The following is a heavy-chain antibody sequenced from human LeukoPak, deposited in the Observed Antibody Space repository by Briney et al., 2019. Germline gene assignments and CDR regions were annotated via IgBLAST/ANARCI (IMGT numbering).Heavy chain of an antibody. D-gene: IGHD3-16*01. CDR1: GFTITDYF. Sequence: ASVKVSCKASGFTITDYFIHWVRQAPGQGLEWMGWINPKSGGTHCAQKFQGRVTMTRDLSMTTAYVELSSLKPDDTAVYYCARELQAGDYGWGSFLDAFDIWGQGTMAAVSP. CDR2: INPKSGGT. J-gene: IGHJ3*02. V-gene: IGHV1-2*02. CDR3: ARELQAGDYGWGSFLDAFDI.